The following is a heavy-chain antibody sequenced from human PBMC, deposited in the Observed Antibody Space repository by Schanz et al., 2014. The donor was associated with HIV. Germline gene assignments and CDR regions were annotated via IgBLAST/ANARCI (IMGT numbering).Heavy chain of an antibody. CDR1: GFTFDDYA. Sequence: EVQLVESGGGLVQPGRSLRLSCAVSGFTFDDYAMHWVRQAPGKGLEWVSGISWNSGSIGYADSVKGRFTISRDNAKNSLYLQMNSLRPEDTALYYCARDMGLLWFGESPGDLRGGMDVWGEGTTVTVSS. D-gene: IGHD3-10*01. CDR2: ISWNSGSI. J-gene: IGHJ6*04. V-gene: IGHV3-9*01. CDR3: ARDMGLLWFGESPGDLRGGMDV.